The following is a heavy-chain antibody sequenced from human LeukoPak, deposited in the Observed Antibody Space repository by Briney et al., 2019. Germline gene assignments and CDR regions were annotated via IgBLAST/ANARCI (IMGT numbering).Heavy chain of an antibody. V-gene: IGHV3-21*01. D-gene: IGHD2-15*01. J-gene: IGHJ4*02. CDR3: AKGYCSGGSCYFNYFDY. Sequence: KPGGSLRLSCAASGFTFSNYNMNWVRQAPGKGLEWVSCISISSNYIYYPDSVKGRFTISRDNAKNSLYLQMNSLRAEDTAVYYCAKGYCSGGSCYFNYFDYWGQGTLVTVSS. CDR2: ISISSNYI. CDR1: GFTFSNYN.